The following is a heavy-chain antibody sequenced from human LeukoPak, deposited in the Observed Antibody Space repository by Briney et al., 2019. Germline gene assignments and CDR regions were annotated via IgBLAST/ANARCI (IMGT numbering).Heavy chain of an antibody. J-gene: IGHJ5*02. CDR1: GGSISSSSYY. Sequence: PSETLSLTCTVSGGSISSSSYYWGWIRQPPGKGLEWIGSTYYSGSTYYNPSLKSRVTISVDTSKNQFSLKLSSVTAADTAVYYCARLPGYCGGDCYSRGWFDPWGQGTLVTVSS. CDR2: TYYSGST. CDR3: ARLPGYCGGDCYSRGWFDP. V-gene: IGHV4-39*01. D-gene: IGHD2-21*02.